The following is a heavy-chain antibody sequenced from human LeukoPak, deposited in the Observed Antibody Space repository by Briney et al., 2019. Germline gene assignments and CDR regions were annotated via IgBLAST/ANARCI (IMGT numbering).Heavy chain of an antibody. CDR3: AKAQNGRITIFGVVIAYDY. J-gene: IGHJ4*02. D-gene: IGHD3-3*01. CDR1: GFTFSSYA. V-gene: IGHV3-23*01. Sequence: PGGSLRLSCAASGFTFSSYAMSWVRQAPGKGLECVSAISGSGGSTYYADSVKGRFTISRDNSKNTLYLQMNSLRAEDTAVYYCAKAQNGRITIFGVVIAYDYWGQGTLVTVSS. CDR2: ISGSGGST.